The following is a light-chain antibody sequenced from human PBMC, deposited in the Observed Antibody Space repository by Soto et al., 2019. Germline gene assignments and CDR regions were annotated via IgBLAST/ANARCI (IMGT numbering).Light chain of an antibody. CDR1: QSVSSSY. V-gene: IGKV3-20*01. Sequence: EIVLTQSPGTLSLSPGERATLSCRASQSVSSSYLAWYQQKPGQAPRLLIYGASSRATGIPDRFSGSGSETDFTLNISRLEPEDFAVYYCQQYGSSPLTFGGGTKVEIK. J-gene: IGKJ4*01. CDR2: GAS. CDR3: QQYGSSPLT.